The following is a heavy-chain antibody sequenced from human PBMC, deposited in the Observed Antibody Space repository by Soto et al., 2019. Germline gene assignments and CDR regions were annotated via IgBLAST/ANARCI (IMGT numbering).Heavy chain of an antibody. CDR2: INPNNGNT. D-gene: IGHD1-20*01. Sequence: ASVKVSCKASGYTFTGYYMHWVRQAPGQRLEWMGWINPNNGNTNYAQKFQGWVTMTRDTSTSTAYMELSSLRSEDTAVYYCARDPRNWNFDYWGQGTLVTVSS. CDR3: ARDPRNWNFDY. CDR1: GYTFTGYY. V-gene: IGHV1-2*04. J-gene: IGHJ4*02.